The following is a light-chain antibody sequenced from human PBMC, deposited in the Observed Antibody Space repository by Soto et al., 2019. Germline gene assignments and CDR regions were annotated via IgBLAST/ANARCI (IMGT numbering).Light chain of an antibody. Sequence: DIQMPQSPSSLYASVGDRVTITCRARQGITYYLAWYQQNPGQVPNLLIYAASTLQSGVPSRFSGSGSGTDFTLTINGLQPEDVASYYCQNYNSAPWTVGQGTKVEIK. CDR2: AAS. J-gene: IGKJ1*01. CDR3: QNYNSAPWT. CDR1: QGITYY. V-gene: IGKV1-27*01.